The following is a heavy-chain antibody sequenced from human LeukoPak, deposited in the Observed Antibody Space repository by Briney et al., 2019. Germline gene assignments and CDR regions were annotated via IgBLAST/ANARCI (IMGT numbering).Heavy chain of an antibody. D-gene: IGHD4-17*01. CDR1: GGSFSGYY. Sequence: PSETLSLTCAVYGGSFSGYYWSWIRQPPGKGLEWIGEINHSGSTNYNPSLKSRVTISVDTSKNQFSLKLRSVTAADTAVYYCARYPYNDGDYTRESGYWGQGILVTVSS. CDR2: INHSGST. CDR3: ARYPYNDGDYTRESGY. V-gene: IGHV4-34*01. J-gene: IGHJ4*02.